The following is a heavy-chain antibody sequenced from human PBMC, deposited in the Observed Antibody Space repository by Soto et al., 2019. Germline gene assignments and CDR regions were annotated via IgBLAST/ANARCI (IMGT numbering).Heavy chain of an antibody. Sequence: GGSLRLSCAAPGFTFSSYAMSWVRQAPGKGLNWVASISGIGGSGGSTYSADSVKGRFTISRDTSKNTLSLQMNSLRVEDTAVYYCVRGELRPRFDYWGQGTLVTVSS. V-gene: IGHV3-23*01. J-gene: IGHJ4*02. CDR2: ISGIGGSGGST. CDR3: VRGELRPRFDY. D-gene: IGHD1-7*01. CDR1: GFTFSSYA.